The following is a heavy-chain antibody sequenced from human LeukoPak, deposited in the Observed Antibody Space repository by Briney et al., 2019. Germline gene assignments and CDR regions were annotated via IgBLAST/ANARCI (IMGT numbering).Heavy chain of an antibody. CDR1: GGSFSGYY. CDR2: INHSGST. CDR3: ARATEDTAMVTYDY. Sequence: SETLSLTCAVSGGSFSGYYWTWIRQPPGKGLEWIGEINHSGSTNYNPSLKSRVTISVDTSKNQFSLKLSSVTAADTAVYYCARATEDTAMVTYDYWGQGTLVTVSS. D-gene: IGHD5-18*01. V-gene: IGHV4-34*01. J-gene: IGHJ4*02.